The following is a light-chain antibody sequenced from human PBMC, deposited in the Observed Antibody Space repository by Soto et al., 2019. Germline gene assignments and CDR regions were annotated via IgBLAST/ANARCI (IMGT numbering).Light chain of an antibody. J-gene: IGKJ1*01. CDR2: WAS. CDR1: QSVLYSSNNKNY. CDR3: QQYHSTPWT. Sequence: DIVTTQSPDSLAVSLGERATINCKSSQSVLYSSNNKNYLAWYQQKPGQPPKLLIYWASTRESGVPDRFSGSGSGTDFTLTISSLQAEDVAVYYCQQYHSTPWTFGQGTKVEIK. V-gene: IGKV4-1*01.